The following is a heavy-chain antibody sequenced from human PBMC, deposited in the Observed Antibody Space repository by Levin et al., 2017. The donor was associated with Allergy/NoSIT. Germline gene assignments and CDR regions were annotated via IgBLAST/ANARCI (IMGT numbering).Heavy chain of an antibody. Sequence: GESLKISCAASGFTFSDYGMTWVRQAPGKGLEWVSVVTHNGGNTYYADSVKGRFTISRDNSRNTLFLQMNTVRVEDTAVYYCAKGTTISWEKDALAMWGQGTMVTVSS. CDR1: GFTFSDYG. V-gene: IGHV3-23*01. CDR2: VTHNGGNT. J-gene: IGHJ3*02. CDR3: AKGTTISWEKDALAM. D-gene: IGHD3-9*01.